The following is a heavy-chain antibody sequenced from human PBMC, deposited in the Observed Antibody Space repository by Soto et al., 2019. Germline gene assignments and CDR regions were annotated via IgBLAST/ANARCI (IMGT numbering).Heavy chain of an antibody. CDR2: ISGSGLSI. J-gene: IGHJ5*02. V-gene: IGHV3-23*01. D-gene: IGHD6-19*01. CDR1: GFTFAGYA. Sequence: PGGSLRLSCVASGFTFAGYAVSWVRQAPGKGLEWVSGISGSGLSIYYADSMKGRFTISRDNSKNTLYLQMNSLRVDDTAMYYCAKDFRYAVAGTQFDPWGQGTLVTVSS. CDR3: AKDFRYAVAGTQFDP.